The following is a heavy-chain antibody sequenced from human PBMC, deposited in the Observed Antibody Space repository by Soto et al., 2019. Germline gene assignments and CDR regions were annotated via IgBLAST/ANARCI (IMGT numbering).Heavy chain of an antibody. V-gene: IGHV4-39*01. J-gene: IGHJ4*02. CDR2: GHYRGRS. D-gene: IGHD4-17*01. CDR3: VSQRTTVPTHAYFDY. CDR1: GGSVTNSSYY. Sequence: PSETLSLTCTVSGGSVTNSSYYWGWIRQSPGKGLEWIGSGHYRGRSYSKSSVKSRVTISVDTSKNPFSLRSNSVTASDTAVYFCVSQRTTVPTHAYFDYWGPGALVTVSS.